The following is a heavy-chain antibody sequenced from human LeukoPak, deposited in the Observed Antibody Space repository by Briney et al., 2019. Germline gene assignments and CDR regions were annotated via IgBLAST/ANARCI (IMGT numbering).Heavy chain of an antibody. CDR3: ARDLRAVALDV. V-gene: IGHV3-21*01. J-gene: IGHJ6*04. CDR1: GFTFSSYS. Sequence: PGGSLSLSCAASGFTFSSYSMNRVRPAPGKGLEWVSSISSSSSYIYYADSVKGRFTISRDNAKNSLYLQMNSLRAEDTAVYYCARDLRAVALDVWGKGTTVTVSS. CDR2: ISSSSSYI. D-gene: IGHD6-19*01.